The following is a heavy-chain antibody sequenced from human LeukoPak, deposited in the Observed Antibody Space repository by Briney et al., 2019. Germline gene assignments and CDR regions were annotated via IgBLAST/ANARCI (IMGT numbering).Heavy chain of an antibody. CDR3: ARGYTSLTGTKSQHFDY. Sequence: SQTLSLTCTVSGGSISSGGYYWSWIRQPPGKGLEWIGYVYHSGSTYYNPSLKSRVTISVDRSKNQFSLKLSSVTAADTAVYYCARGYTSLTGTKSQHFDYWGQGTLVTVSS. D-gene: IGHD1-7*01. CDR1: GGSISSGGYY. CDR2: VYHSGST. J-gene: IGHJ4*02. V-gene: IGHV4-30-2*01.